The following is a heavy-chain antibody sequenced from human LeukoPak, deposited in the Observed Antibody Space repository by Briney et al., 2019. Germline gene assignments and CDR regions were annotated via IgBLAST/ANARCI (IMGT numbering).Heavy chain of an antibody. Sequence: VASVKVSCKAFGYSLTNYYAHWVRQAPGQGLEWMGEINPSGGSTSYAQKFQGRITVTRDTYTNTVYMDLSSLRSEDTATYYCARGAPTTRIGAGRFDYWGQGSLLTVAS. CDR3: ARGAPTTRIGAGRFDY. J-gene: IGHJ4*02. V-gene: IGHV1-46*01. CDR1: GYSLTNYY. D-gene: IGHD5-12*01. CDR2: INPSGGST.